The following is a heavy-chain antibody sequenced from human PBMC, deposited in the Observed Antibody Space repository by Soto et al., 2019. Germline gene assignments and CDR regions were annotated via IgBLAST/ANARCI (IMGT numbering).Heavy chain of an antibody. Sequence: GGSLRLSCAASGFTFSSYGMHWVRQAPGKGLEWVAVISYDGSNKYYADSVKGRFTISRDNARNSLYLQMNGLRAEDTAVYYCARDSPIVGGTGASDIWGQGTVVTVSS. CDR2: ISYDGSNK. D-gene: IGHD1-26*01. J-gene: IGHJ3*02. CDR1: GFTFSSYG. V-gene: IGHV3-30*03. CDR3: ARDSPIVGGTGASDI.